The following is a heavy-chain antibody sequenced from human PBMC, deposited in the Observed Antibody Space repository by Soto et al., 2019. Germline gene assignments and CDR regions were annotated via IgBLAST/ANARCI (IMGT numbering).Heavy chain of an antibody. D-gene: IGHD3-3*01. CDR1: GFSFGSYA. V-gene: IGHV3-23*01. Sequence: GGSLRLSCVASGFSFGSYALTWVRQAPGKGLELVSTISGSDGKTFYANSVKGRFSISRDISQSTLYLQMNRLRADDTAIYYCARWSYLDYWGQGTRVTVSS. CDR2: ISGSDGKT. J-gene: IGHJ4*02. CDR3: ARWSYLDY.